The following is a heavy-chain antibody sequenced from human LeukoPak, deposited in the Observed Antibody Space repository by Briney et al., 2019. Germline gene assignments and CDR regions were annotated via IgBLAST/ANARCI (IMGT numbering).Heavy chain of an antibody. CDR1: GYTFTGYY. CDR3: ARRSSGYYFDY. J-gene: IGHJ4*02. CDR2: INPNSGGT. D-gene: IGHD6-19*01. V-gene: IGHV1-2*06. Sequence: ASVKVSCKASGYTFTGYYMHWARQAPGQGLEWMGRINPNSGGTNYAQKFQGRVTMTRDTSISTAYMELSRLRSDDTAVYYCARRSSGYYFDYWGQGTLVTVSS.